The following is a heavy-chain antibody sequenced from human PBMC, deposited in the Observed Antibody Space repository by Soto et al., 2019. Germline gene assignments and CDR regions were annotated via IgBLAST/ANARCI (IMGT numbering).Heavy chain of an antibody. CDR3: ARDREPDGIWTFDS. V-gene: IGHV3-23*01. CDR1: GFTLAKYT. Sequence: PGGSLRLSCASSGFTLAKYTMGLVRQTPRKGLEWVAESYSSGGTEYADSVKGRFTISRDNSKNTLFLQMKNLRVEDTALYYCARDREPDGIWTFDSWGQGTLVTVSS. J-gene: IGHJ4*02. D-gene: IGHD3-9*01. CDR2: SYSSGGT.